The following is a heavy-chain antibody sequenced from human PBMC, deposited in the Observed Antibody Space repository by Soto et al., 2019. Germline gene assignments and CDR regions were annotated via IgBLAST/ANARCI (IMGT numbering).Heavy chain of an antibody. CDR1: GYIFTSYY. CDR2: IIPSGGST. CDR3: ARESRNFAGYFDY. J-gene: IGHJ4*02. V-gene: IGHV1-46*01. Sequence: QVQVVQSGAEVKKPGASVKVSCKASGYIFTSYYMHWVRQAPGQGLEWMGIIIPSGGSTSYGQKFQGRVTMTRDTSRKTVYMELSSVKSEDTGVYYCARESRNFAGYFDYGVLGTLERVSS.